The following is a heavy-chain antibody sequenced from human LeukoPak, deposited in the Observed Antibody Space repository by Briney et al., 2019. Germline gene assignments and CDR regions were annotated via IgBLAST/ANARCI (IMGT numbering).Heavy chain of an antibody. CDR2: INHSGYT. CDR1: GVPFSNYY. D-gene: IGHD6-19*01. J-gene: IGHJ4*02. V-gene: IGHV4-34*01. CDR3: TRAVAAHPD. Sequence: PSETLSLTCAVSGVPFSNYYWSWVRQSPRQGLEWIGEINHSGYTNYNPSLNGRVTMSIDTSKNQFSLILTSVTAADAGVYYCTRAVAAHPDWGQGTLVTVSS.